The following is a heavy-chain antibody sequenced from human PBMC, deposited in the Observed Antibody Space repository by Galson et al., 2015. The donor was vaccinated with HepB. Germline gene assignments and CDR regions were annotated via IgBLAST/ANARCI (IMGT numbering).Heavy chain of an antibody. Sequence: SLRLSCAASGFTVSSNYMSWVRQAPGKGLEWVSVIYSGGSTYYADSVKGRFTISRDNSKNTLYLQMNSLRAEDTAVYYCAREEGGSSGWYGAFDIWGQGTMVTVSS. V-gene: IGHV3-53*01. J-gene: IGHJ3*02. CDR2: IYSGGST. CDR3: AREEGGSSGWYGAFDI. CDR1: GFTVSSNY. D-gene: IGHD6-19*01.